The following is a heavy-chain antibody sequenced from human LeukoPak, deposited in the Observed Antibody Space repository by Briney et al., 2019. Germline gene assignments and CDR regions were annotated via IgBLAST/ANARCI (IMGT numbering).Heavy chain of an antibody. CDR2: ISGSGGST. CDR3: ARVQRGYSGYPNAFDI. J-gene: IGHJ3*02. CDR1: GFTFSSYG. Sequence: GGSLRLSCAASGFTFSSYGMSWVRQAPGKGLEWVSAISGSGGSTYYADSVKGRFTISRDNSKNTLYLQMNSLRAEDTAVYYCARVQRGYSGYPNAFDIWGQGTMVTVSS. V-gene: IGHV3-23*01. D-gene: IGHD5-12*01.